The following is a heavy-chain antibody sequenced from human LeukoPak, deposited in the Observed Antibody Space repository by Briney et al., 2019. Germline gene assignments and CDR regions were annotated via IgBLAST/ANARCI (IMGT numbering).Heavy chain of an antibody. D-gene: IGHD2-2*01. CDR1: GFTFSSYA. J-gene: IGHJ4*02. V-gene: IGHV3-23*01. CDR3: AKVESRVVPAAPFDY. Sequence: PGGSLRLSCAASGFTFSSYAMSWVRQAPGKGLEWVSAISGSGGSTYYADSVKGRFTISRDNSKNTLYLQMNSLRAEDTAVYYRAKVESRVVPAAPFDYWGQGTLVTVSS. CDR2: ISGSGGST.